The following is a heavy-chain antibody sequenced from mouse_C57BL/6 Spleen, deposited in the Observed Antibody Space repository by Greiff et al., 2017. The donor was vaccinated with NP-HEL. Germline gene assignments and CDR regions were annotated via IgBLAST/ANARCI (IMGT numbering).Heavy chain of an antibody. V-gene: IGHV1-82*01. Sequence: QVQLQQSGPELVKPGASVKISCKASGYAFSSSWMNWVKQRPGKGLEWIGRIYPGDGDTNYNGKFKGKATLNGDKSSSTAYLQLSSMTCEGSAVYCWTSYDYQAWFAYWGQGTLVTVSA. CDR1: GYAFSSSW. D-gene: IGHD2-4*01. CDR2: IYPGDGDT. J-gene: IGHJ3*01. CDR3: TSYDYQAWFAY.